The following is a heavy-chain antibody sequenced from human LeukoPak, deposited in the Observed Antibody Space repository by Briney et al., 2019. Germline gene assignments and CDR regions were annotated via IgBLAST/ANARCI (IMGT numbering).Heavy chain of an antibody. CDR2: IYHSGSI. V-gene: IGHV4-39*01. D-gene: IGHD3-22*01. Sequence: SETLSLTCTVAGGSIRSNSHYWGWIRQPPGKGLEWVASIYHSGSIYYNPSLKSRVTMSVDTSKNQFSLKLSSVTATDTAVYYCAILLYDTNGYYYFDYWGQGTLVTVSS. CDR3: AILLYDTNGYYYFDY. CDR1: GGSIRSNSHY. J-gene: IGHJ4*02.